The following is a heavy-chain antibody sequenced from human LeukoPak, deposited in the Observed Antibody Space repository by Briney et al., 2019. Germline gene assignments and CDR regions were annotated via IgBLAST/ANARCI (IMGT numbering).Heavy chain of an antibody. D-gene: IGHD6-13*01. CDR1: GRSISSYY. V-gene: IGHV4-59*01. CDR3: ARGRSVAAAGTFDP. Sequence: PSETLSLTCTVSGRSISSYYWSCIRQPPGKGLEWIGYIYYSGSTNYNPSLKSRVTISVDTSKNQFSLKLSSVTAADTAVYYCARGRSVAAAGTFDPWGQGTLVTVSS. CDR2: IYYSGST. J-gene: IGHJ5*02.